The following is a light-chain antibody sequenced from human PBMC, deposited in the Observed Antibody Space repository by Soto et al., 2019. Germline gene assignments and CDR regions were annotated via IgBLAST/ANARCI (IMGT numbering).Light chain of an antibody. Sequence: QSVLTQPPSVSGAPGQRVTISCTGSSSYIGAGYDVHWYQQRPGTAPKLLIYGNKNRPSGVPDRFSGSKSGTSASLAITGLQAEDEADYYCQSYDSSLSVSYVFGTGTKLTVL. CDR3: QSYDSSLSVSYV. CDR2: GNK. CDR1: SSYIGAGYD. V-gene: IGLV1-40*01. J-gene: IGLJ1*01.